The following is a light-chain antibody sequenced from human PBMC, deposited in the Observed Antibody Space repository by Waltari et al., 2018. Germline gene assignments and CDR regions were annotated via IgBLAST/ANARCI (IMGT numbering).Light chain of an antibody. CDR1: QGIISL. V-gene: IGKV1-NL1*01. CDR2: AAS. Sequence: IHVPQSPCSLPASVGVNVHISCHASQGIISLLAWYQQKPGKAPKPLIHAASNLQSGIPSRFSGSGSGTDYTLTISSLEPEDFAAYYCLQYDNPPLTFGRGTKVEIK. CDR3: LQYDNPPLT. J-gene: IGKJ4*01.